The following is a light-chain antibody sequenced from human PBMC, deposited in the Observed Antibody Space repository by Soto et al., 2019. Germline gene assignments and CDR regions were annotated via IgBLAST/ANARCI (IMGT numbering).Light chain of an antibody. Sequence: QSFLTQPASVSGSPGQSITISCTGTSNDVGSYNRVSWYQQHPGKAPKLMIFAVSNRPTGVSNRFSGSKSGNTASLTISGLQAEDEADYYCSSYTSSSTLGFGGGTKLTVL. J-gene: IGLJ2*01. CDR2: AVS. CDR1: SNDVGSYNR. CDR3: SSYTSSSTLG. V-gene: IGLV2-14*01.